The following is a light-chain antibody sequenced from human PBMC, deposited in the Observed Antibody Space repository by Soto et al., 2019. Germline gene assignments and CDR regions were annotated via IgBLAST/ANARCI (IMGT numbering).Light chain of an antibody. V-gene: IGKV3-11*01. CDR3: QQRSNWPRLFT. Sequence: EIVLTQSPATLSLSPGERATLSCRASQSVSSYLAWYQQKPGQAPRLLIYDASNRATVIPARFSGSGSGTDFTLTISSREPEDVAVYYCQQRSNWPRLFTFGPGTKVDIK. CDR1: QSVSSY. CDR2: DAS. J-gene: IGKJ3*01.